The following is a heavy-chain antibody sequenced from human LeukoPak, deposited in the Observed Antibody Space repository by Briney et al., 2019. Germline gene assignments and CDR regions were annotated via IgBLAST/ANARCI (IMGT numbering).Heavy chain of an antibody. CDR3: AELGITMIGGV. V-gene: IGHV3-48*03. CDR1: GFTFSSYE. CDR2: ISSSGSTI. D-gene: IGHD3-10*02. Sequence: GGSLRLSCAASGFTFSSYEMNWVRQAPGKWLEWVSYISSSGSTIYYADSVKGRFTISRDNAKNSLYLQMNSRRAEDTAVYYCAELGITMIGGVWGKGTTVTISS. J-gene: IGHJ6*04.